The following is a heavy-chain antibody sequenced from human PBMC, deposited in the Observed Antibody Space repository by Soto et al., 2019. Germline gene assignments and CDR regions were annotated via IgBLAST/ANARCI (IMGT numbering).Heavy chain of an antibody. D-gene: IGHD3-3*01. CDR2: INSDGSST. J-gene: IGHJ6*02. Sequence: GGSPRLSCAASGFTCSSYWMHWVRQAPGKGLVWVSRINSDGSSTSYADSVKGRFTISSDNAKNTLYLQMNSLRAEDTAVYYCARAHVDKYYDFWSGYWSQYYYYGMDVWGQGTTVTVS. CDR3: ARAHVDKYYDFWSGYWSQYYYYGMDV. V-gene: IGHV3-74*01. CDR1: GFTCSSYW.